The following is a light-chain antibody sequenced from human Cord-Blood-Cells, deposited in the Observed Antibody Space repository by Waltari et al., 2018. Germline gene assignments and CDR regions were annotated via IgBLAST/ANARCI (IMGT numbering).Light chain of an antibody. CDR3: QQYNSYST. CDR2: KAS. V-gene: IGKV1-5*03. CDR1: QSISSW. J-gene: IGKJ2*01. Sequence: DIHMTQSPSTLSASVGDRVTITCRASQSISSWLAWYQQKPGKAPKLLIYKASSLESGVPSRFRGSGSGTEFTLTISSLQPDDFATYYCQQYNSYSTFGQGTKLEIK.